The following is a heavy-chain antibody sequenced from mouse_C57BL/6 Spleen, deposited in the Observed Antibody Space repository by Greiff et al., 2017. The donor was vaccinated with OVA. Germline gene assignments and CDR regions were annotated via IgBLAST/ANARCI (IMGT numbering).Heavy chain of an antibody. V-gene: IGHV1-81*01. J-gene: IGHJ4*01. CDR1: GYTFTSYG. CDR2: IYPRSGNT. Sequence: VQLQESGAELARPGASVKLSCKASGYTFTSYGISWVKQRTGQGLEWIGEIYPRSGNTYYNEKFKGKATLTADKSSSTAYMELRSLTSEDSAVYFCARSTMVTTPHYYAMDYWGQGTSVTVSS. D-gene: IGHD2-2*01. CDR3: ARSTMVTTPHYYAMDY.